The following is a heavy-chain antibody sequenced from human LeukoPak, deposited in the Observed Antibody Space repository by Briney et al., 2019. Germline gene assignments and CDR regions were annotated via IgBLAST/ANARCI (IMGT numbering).Heavy chain of an antibody. CDR2: ISSSSSSYI. CDR3: ARDYPPLIAAALNWFDP. Sequence: GGSLRLSCAASGFTFSSYSMNWVRQAPGKGLEWVSSISSSSSSYIYYADSVEGRFTISRDNAKNSLYLQMNSLRAEDTAVYYCARDYPPLIAAALNWFDPWGQGTLVTVSS. CDR1: GFTFSSYS. D-gene: IGHD6-13*01. V-gene: IGHV3-21*01. J-gene: IGHJ5*02.